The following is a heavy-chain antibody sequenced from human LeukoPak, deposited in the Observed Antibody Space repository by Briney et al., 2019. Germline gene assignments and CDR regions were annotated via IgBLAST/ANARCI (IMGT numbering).Heavy chain of an antibody. Sequence: GTLSLSCAAYGCTFSGYWWSWIRQPPGKGLEWVGDIKEGGSKNYYVYFMRGLFIIAEDNAKKSVLLQRNSLGAEDAAVYYWASDSRFWSSSNCRADAFDLWGQETMVTVTS. V-gene: IGHV3-7*01. J-gene: IGHJ3*01. CDR1: GCTFSGYW. D-gene: IGHD2-2*01. CDR3: ASDSRFWSSSNCRADAFDL. CDR2: IKEGGSKN.